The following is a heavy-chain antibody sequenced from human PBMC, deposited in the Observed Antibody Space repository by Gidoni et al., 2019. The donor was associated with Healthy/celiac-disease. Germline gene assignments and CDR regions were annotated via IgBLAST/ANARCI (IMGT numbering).Heavy chain of an antibody. J-gene: IGHJ4*02. D-gene: IGHD1-7*01. CDR3: ARDLSWNYGWVFDY. CDR1: GGTFSSYA. CDR2: IIPIFGTA. V-gene: IGHV1-69*01. Sequence: QVQLVQSGAEVKKPGSSVKVSCKASGGTFSSYAISWVRQAPGPGLEWLGGIIPIFGTANYAQKFQGRVTSTADESTSTAYIELSSLRSEDTAVYYCARDLSWNYGWVFDYWGQGTLVTVSS.